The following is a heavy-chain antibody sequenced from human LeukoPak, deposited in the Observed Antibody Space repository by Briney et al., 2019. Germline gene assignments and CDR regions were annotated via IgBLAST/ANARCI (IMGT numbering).Heavy chain of an antibody. CDR2: MNPNSGNT. CDR1: VYTFTSYD. D-gene: IGHD6-13*01. J-gene: IGHJ4*02. V-gene: IGHV1-8*03. Sequence: ASVKVSCKASVYTFTSYDINWVRQAPGQGLEWMGWMNPNSGNTGYAQKFQGGVTITRNTSISTAYMELSSLRSEDTAVYYCARIAAAEGVDYWGQGTLVTVSS. CDR3: ARIAAAEGVDY.